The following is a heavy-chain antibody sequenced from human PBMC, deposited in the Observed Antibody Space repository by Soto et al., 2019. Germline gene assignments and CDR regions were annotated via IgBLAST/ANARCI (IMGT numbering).Heavy chain of an antibody. D-gene: IGHD2-2*02. J-gene: IGHJ6*02. CDR1: GFTFSSYG. CDR3: AKALLPAAILIYYYGMDV. V-gene: IGHV3-30*18. Sequence: QPGGSLRLSCAASGFTFSSYGMHWVRQAPGKGLEWVAVISYDGSNKYYADSMKGRFTISRDNSKNTLYLQMNSLRAEDTAVYYCAKALLPAAILIYYYGMDVWGQGTTVTVSS. CDR2: ISYDGSNK.